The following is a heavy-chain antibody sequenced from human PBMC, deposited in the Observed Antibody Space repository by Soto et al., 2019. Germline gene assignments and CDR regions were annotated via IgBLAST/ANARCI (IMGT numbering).Heavy chain of an antibody. V-gene: IGHV4-31*03. Sequence: QVQLQESGPGLVKPSQTLSLTCTVSGGSISSGGYYWSWIRQLPGKGLEWIGYIYYSGSTYYNPSLKSRFTMSVDTSENQFSLRLSSVTAADTAVYYCARKDSGYADYMDVWGKGTTVTVSS. CDR3: ARKDSGYADYMDV. CDR1: GGSISSGGYY. D-gene: IGHD5-12*01. J-gene: IGHJ6*03. CDR2: IYYSGST.